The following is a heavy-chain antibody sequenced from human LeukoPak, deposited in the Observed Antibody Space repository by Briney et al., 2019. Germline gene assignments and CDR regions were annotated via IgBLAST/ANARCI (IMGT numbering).Heavy chain of an antibody. J-gene: IGHJ4*02. V-gene: IGHV3-33*01. Sequence: GRSLRLSCAASGFTFSAYGMHWVRQAPGKGLEWVAVIWYDGSNKYYADSVKGRFTISRDNSRTTLYLQMNSLRAEDTAIYYCAREDGSTMVYYFDYWGQGTLVTVSS. CDR3: AREDGSTMVYYFDY. D-gene: IGHD3-10*01. CDR1: GFTFSAYG. CDR2: IWYDGSNK.